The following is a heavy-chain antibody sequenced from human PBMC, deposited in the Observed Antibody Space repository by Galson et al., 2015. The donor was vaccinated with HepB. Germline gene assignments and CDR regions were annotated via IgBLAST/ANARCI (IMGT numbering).Heavy chain of an antibody. CDR2: ISWDGGST. CDR3: ARERRAAAGSRMVRGVINYYYYYGMDV. D-gene: IGHD3-10*01. J-gene: IGHJ6*02. CDR1: GFTFDDYT. V-gene: IGHV3-43*01. Sequence: SLRLSCAASGFTFDDYTMHWVRQAPGKGLEWVSLISWDGGSTYYADSVKGRFTISRDNSNNSLYLQMNSLRAEDTAVYYCARERRAAAGSRMVRGVINYYYYYGMDVWGQGTPVTVSS.